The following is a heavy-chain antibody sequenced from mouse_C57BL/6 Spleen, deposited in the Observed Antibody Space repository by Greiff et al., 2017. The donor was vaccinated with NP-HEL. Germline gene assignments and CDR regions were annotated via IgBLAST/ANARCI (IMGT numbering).Heavy chain of an antibody. CDR3: ARQLAGYFDY. D-gene: IGHD3-1*01. CDR1: GFTFSSYG. J-gene: IGHJ2*01. CDR2: ISSGGSYT. V-gene: IGHV5-6*01. Sequence: EVKVVESGGDLVKPGGSLKLSCAASGFTFSSYGMSWVRQTPDKRLEWVATISSGGSYTYYPDSVKGRFTISRDNAKNTLYLQMSSLKSEDTAMYYWARQLAGYFDYWGQGTTLTVSS.